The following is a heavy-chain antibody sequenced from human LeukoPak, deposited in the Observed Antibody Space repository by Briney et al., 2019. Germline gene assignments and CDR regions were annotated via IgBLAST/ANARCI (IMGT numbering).Heavy chain of an antibody. CDR3: ARGLVPAATYGMDV. CDR2: IYYSGST. J-gene: IGHJ6*02. Sequence: PSETLSLTCTVSGGSISSYYWSWIRQPPGKGLEWIGYIYYSGSTNYNPSLKSRVTISVDTSKNQFSLKLSSVTAADTAVYYCARGLVPAATYGMDVWGQGTTVTVSS. D-gene: IGHD2-2*01. V-gene: IGHV4-59*12. CDR1: GGSISSYY.